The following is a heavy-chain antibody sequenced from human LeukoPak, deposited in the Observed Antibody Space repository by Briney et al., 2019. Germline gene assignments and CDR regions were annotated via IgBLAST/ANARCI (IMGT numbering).Heavy chain of an antibody. D-gene: IGHD3-9*01. CDR3: ARHDNILTGYPFDY. J-gene: IGHJ4*02. CDR2: IYYSGST. Sequence: KASETLSLTCTVSGGSISSYYWSWIRQPPGKGLEWIGYIYYSGSTNYNPSLKSRVTISVDTSKNQFSLNLSSVTAADTAVYYCARHDNILTGYPFDYWGQGTLVTVSS. V-gene: IGHV4-59*01. CDR1: GGSISSYY.